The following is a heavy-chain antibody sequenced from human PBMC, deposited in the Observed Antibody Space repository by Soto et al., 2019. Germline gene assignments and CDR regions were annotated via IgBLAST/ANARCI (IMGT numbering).Heavy chain of an antibody. J-gene: IGHJ4*02. CDR1: GFTFSSYW. D-gene: IGHD6-19*01. CDR3: VRPVRGSASEC. CDR2: IKHDGTET. Sequence: EVQLVESGGDLVHPGESLRLSCAVFGFTFSSYWMGWVRQAPGKGLEWVATIKHDGTETYYVDSVRGRFTISRDNSRNSLHLQMNSLRAEDMAVYYCVRPVRGSASECWGQGTLVTVSS. V-gene: IGHV3-7*05.